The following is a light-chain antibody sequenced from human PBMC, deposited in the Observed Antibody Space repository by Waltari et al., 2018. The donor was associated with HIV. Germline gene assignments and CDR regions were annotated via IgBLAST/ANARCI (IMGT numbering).Light chain of an antibody. Sequence: EIVLTQSPATLSLSPGERATLSCWASQNVSTYLGWYQQKPGQSPRLLIYDASNRATDIPARFSGSGSGTDFTLTISPLEPEDFAVYYCQHRSNWPHSFGQGTKVEIK. V-gene: IGKV3-11*01. CDR1: QNVSTY. J-gene: IGKJ2*01. CDR3: QHRSNWPHS. CDR2: DAS.